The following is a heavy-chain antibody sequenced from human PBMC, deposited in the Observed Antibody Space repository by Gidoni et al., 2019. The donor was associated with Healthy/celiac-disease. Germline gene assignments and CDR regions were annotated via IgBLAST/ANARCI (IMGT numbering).Heavy chain of an antibody. V-gene: IGHV3-73*02. J-gene: IGHJ4*02. CDR3: TRLSAAAGKDY. Sequence: EVQLVASGGGLVQPGGSLKLSCAASGFTFSGSAMHWVRQASGKGLEWVGRIRSKANSYATAYAASVKGRFTISRDDSKNTAYLQMNSLKTEDTAVYYCTRLSAAAGKDYWGQGTLVTVSS. CDR2: IRSKANSYAT. CDR1: GFTFSGSA. D-gene: IGHD6-13*01.